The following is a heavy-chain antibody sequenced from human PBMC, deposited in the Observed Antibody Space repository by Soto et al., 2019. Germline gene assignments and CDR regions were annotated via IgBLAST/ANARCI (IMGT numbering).Heavy chain of an antibody. V-gene: IGHV1-2*04. D-gene: IGHD3-10*01. CDR3: ARDGYYGSGDYGMDV. CDR2: INPNSGGT. CDR1: GYTFTGYY. Sequence: QVQLVQSGAEVKKPGASVKVSCKASGYTFTGYYMHWVRQAPGQGLEWMGWINPNSGGTNYAQKFQGWVTMTRDTSISTAYMELSRLRSDDTAVYYCARDGYYGSGDYGMDVWGQGTTVTVSS. J-gene: IGHJ6*02.